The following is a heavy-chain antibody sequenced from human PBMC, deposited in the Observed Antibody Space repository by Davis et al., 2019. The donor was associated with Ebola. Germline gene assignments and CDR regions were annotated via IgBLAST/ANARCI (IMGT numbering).Heavy chain of an antibody. V-gene: IGHV4-39*01. CDR3: ARHHFEEWELLTWFDY. CDR1: GGSISSSSYY. J-gene: IGHJ4*02. CDR2: IYYSGST. D-gene: IGHD1-26*01. Sequence: MPSETLSLTCTVSGGSISSSSYYWGWIRQPPGKGLEWIGSIYYSGSTYYNPSLKSRVTISVDTSKNQFSLKLSSVTAADTAVYYCARHHFEEWELLTWFDYWGQGTLVTVSS.